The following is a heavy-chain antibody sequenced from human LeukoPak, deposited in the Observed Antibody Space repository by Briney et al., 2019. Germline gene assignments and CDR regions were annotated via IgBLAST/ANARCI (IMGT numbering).Heavy chain of an antibody. J-gene: IGHJ4*02. Sequence: GGSLRLSCAASGFTFSSYDMHWVRQATGKGLEWVSAIGTGGDTYYPASVKGRFTISRENAKNSLYLQTNSLRAEDTAVYYCVRQGTPHGNFDYWGQGTLVTVSS. CDR2: IGTGGDT. CDR3: VRQGTPHGNFDY. D-gene: IGHD1-26*01. V-gene: IGHV3-13*01. CDR1: GFTFSSYD.